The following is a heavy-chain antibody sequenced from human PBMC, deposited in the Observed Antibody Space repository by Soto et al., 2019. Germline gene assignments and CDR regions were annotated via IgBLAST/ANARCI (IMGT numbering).Heavy chain of an antibody. CDR3: ATATKYYDILTGYYGPGMDV. CDR1: GYTLTELS. D-gene: IGHD3-9*01. Sequence: ASVKVSCKVSGYTLTELSMHWVRQAPGKGLEWMGGFDPEDGETIYAQKFQGRVTMTEDTSTDTAYMELSSLRSEDTAVYYCATATKYYDILTGYYGPGMDVWGQGTTVTVSS. J-gene: IGHJ6*02. V-gene: IGHV1-24*01. CDR2: FDPEDGET.